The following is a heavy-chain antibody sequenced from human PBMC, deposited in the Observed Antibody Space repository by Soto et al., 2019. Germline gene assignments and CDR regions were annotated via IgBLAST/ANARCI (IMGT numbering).Heavy chain of an antibody. Sequence: EVQLLESGGKLVQPGGSLTLSCAASGFTFSTYDMAWVRQAPGKGLEWVSGVSACGLNTDYADPVKGLFYISTDNSKNVRSLHINSLRAESGAWYYRPEDRPRRTCGSSLDYWGQG. V-gene: IGHV3-23*01. CDR2: VSACGLNT. CDR1: GFTFSTYD. D-gene: IGHD5-12*01. CDR3: PEDRPRRTCGSSLDY. J-gene: IGHJ4*02.